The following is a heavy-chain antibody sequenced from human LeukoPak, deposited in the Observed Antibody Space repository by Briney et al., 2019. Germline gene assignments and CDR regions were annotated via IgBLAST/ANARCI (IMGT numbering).Heavy chain of an antibody. CDR2: INPSGGST. CDR1: GYTFTGYY. J-gene: IGHJ6*03. CDR3: ARDRRYNWNAYYYMDV. D-gene: IGHD1-1*01. Sequence: ASVKVSCKASGYTFTGYYMHWVRQAPGQGLEWMGIINPSGGSTSYAQKFQGRVTMTRDMSTSTVYMELSSLRSDDTAVYYCARDRRYNWNAYYYMDVWGKGTMVTVSS. V-gene: IGHV1-46*01.